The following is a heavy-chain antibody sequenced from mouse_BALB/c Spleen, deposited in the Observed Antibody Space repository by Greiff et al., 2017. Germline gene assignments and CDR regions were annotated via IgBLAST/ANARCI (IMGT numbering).Heavy chain of an antibody. Sequence: QVQLQQSGAELMKPGASVKISCKATGYTFSSYWIEWVKQRPGHGLEWIGEILPGSGSTNYNEKFKGKATFTADTSSNTAYMQLSSLTSEDSAVYYCARRRAYYYAMDYWGQGTSVTVSS. CDR2: ILPGSGST. D-gene: IGHD3-1*01. CDR3: ARRRAYYYAMDY. V-gene: IGHV1-9*01. CDR1: GYTFSSYW. J-gene: IGHJ4*01.